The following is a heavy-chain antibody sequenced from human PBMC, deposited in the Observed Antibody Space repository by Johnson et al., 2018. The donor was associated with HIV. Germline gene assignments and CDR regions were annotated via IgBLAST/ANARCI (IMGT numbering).Heavy chain of an antibody. Sequence: MQLVESGGGVVQPGRSLRLSCAASGFTFSSFAMHWVRQAPGKGLEWVSYISSSGSTIYYADSVKGRFTISRDHAKNSLYLQMNSLRAEDTAVYYCTYELPPAFDAFDIWGQGTMVTVSS. CDR2: ISSSGSTI. CDR3: TYELPPAFDAFDI. D-gene: IGHD1-26*01. J-gene: IGHJ3*02. CDR1: GFTFSSFA. V-gene: IGHV3-48*04.